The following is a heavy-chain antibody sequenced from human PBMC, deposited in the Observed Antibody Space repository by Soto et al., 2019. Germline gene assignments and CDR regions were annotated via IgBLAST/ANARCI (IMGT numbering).Heavy chain of an antibody. D-gene: IGHD3-22*01. CDR1: GYTFTSYG. Sequence: QVQLVQSGAEVKKPGASVKVSCKASGYTFTSYGISWVRQAPGQGLAWMGWISAYNGNTNYAQKLQGRVTMTTDTSTSTAYMELRSVRSDDTAVYYCAREGYYVSSGYQYGMDVWGQGTTVTVSS. CDR2: ISAYNGNT. CDR3: AREGYYVSSGYQYGMDV. V-gene: IGHV1-18*01. J-gene: IGHJ6*02.